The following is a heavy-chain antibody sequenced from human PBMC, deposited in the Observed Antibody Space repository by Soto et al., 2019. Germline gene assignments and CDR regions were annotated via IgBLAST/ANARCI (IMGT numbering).Heavy chain of an antibody. CDR2: ISGSGGST. Sequence: GGSLRLSCAASGFTISSYAMSWVRQAPGKGLEWVSAISGSGGSTYYADSVKGRFTISRDNSKNTLYLQMNSLRAEDTAVYYCEKDHHYIAVAAFDYWRQGTLVPVSS. CDR3: EKDHHYIAVAAFDY. V-gene: IGHV3-23*01. CDR1: GFTISSYA. J-gene: IGHJ4*02. D-gene: IGHD6-19*01.